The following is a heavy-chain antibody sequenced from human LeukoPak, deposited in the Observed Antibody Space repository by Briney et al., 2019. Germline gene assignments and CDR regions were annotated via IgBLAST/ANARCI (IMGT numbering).Heavy chain of an antibody. J-gene: IGHJ4*02. CDR2: ISGSGDST. CDR3: AKGTVTGYFPQYYFDY. D-gene: IGHD3-9*01. CDR1: GFTFSSYA. Sequence: PGGSLRLSCAASGFTFSSYAMSWVRQAPGKGLEWVSAISGSGDSTYYADSVKGRFTISRDNSKNTLYLQMNSLRAEDTAVYYCAKGTVTGYFPQYYFDYWGQGTLVTVSS. V-gene: IGHV3-23*01.